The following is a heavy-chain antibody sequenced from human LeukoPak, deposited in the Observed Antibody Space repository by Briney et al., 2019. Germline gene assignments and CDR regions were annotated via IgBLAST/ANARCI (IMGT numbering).Heavy chain of an antibody. J-gene: IGHJ6*03. D-gene: IGHD3-22*01. V-gene: IGHV1-24*01. CDR2: FDPEDGET. CDR3: AVSGRHYYYMDV. CDR1: GYTLTELS. Sequence: ASVKVSCKVSGYTLTELSMHWVRQAPGKGLEWMGGFDPEDGETIYAQKFQGRVTMTEDTSTDTAYMELSSLRSEDTAVYYCAVSGRHYYYMDVWGKGTTVTVSS.